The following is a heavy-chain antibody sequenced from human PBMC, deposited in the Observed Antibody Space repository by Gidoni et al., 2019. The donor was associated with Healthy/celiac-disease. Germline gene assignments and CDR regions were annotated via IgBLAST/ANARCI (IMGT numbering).Heavy chain of an antibody. CDR1: GFTFASYA. Sequence: EVQLVESGGGLVPRGSSLRLSCAASGFTFASYAIHCVRQAPGKGLEWVSGISWNSGSIGYADSVKGRFTISRDNAKKSLYLQMNSLRAEDTALYYCAKDAKAVAGTRHYYYYYGMDVWGQGTTVTVSS. CDR3: AKDAKAVAGTRHYYYYYGMDV. D-gene: IGHD6-19*01. V-gene: IGHV3-9*01. CDR2: ISWNSGSI. J-gene: IGHJ6*02.